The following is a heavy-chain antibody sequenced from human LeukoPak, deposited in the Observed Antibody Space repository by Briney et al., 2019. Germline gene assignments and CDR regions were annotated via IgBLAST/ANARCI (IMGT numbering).Heavy chain of an antibody. CDR2: IYCSGVT. CDR3: ARRVWGQYYFDY. Sequence: PSELLSITCTGSGGTISSSSYYRCWIREPPRKGLEWIWTIYCSGVTFYNPSLKSRVAISVDTSKNQFSLRLSSVTAADTAVYYCARRVWGQYYFDYWGQGYLATVSS. CDR1: GGTISSSSYY. D-gene: IGHD3-16*01. V-gene: IGHV4-39*01. J-gene: IGHJ4*02.